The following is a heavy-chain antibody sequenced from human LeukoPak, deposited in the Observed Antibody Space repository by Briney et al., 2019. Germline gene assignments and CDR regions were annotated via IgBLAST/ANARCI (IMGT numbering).Heavy chain of an antibody. CDR2: INSDGSST. CDR1: GLTFNSYW. CDR3: ARSVAVVTATFGY. D-gene: IGHD2-15*01. V-gene: IGHV3-74*01. J-gene: IGHJ4*02. Sequence: GGSLRLSCAASGLTFNSYWMHWVRQAPGKGLVWVSRINSDGSSTSYADSVKGRFTISRDNAKNTLYLQMNSLRAEDTAVYYCARSVAVVTATFGYWGQGTLVTVSS.